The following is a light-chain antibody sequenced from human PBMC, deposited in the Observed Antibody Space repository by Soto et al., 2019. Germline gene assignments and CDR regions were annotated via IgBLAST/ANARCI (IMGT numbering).Light chain of an antibody. V-gene: IGLV1-40*01. CDR1: SSNIGARYD. CDR2: GNT. CDR3: QSNDSSLSGSV. J-gene: IGLJ2*01. Sequence: QSVLTQPPSVSGAPGQRVTISCTGSSSNIGARYDVHWYQQLPGTAPKLLIYGNTNRPSGVPDRFSGSKSGTSASLAITGLQAEDEADYYCQSNDSSLSGSVFGGGTKLTVL.